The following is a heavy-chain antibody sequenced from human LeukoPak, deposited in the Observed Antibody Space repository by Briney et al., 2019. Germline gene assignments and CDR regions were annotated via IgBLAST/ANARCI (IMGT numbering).Heavy chain of an antibody. CDR1: GFTFSSYG. CDR3: AKAYSSSSGDY. CDR2: ISYDGSNK. J-gene: IGHJ4*02. D-gene: IGHD6-6*01. V-gene: IGHV3-30*18. Sequence: GGSLRLSCAASGFTFSSYGMHWVRQAPGKGLEWVAVISYDGSNKYYADSVKGRFTISRDNSKNTLYLQMDSLRAEDTAVYYCAKAYSSSSGDYWGQGTLVTVSS.